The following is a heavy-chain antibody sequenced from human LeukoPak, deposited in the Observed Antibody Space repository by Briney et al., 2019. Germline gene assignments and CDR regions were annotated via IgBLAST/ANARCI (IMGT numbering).Heavy chain of an antibody. CDR1: GFTFSSYA. V-gene: IGHV3-7*01. J-gene: IGHJ4*02. CDR3: GRWRGYQSEFDS. CDR2: THHVGGEQ. D-gene: IGHD2-15*01. Sequence: GGSLRLSCAASGFTFSSYAMHWVRQAPGKGLEWVATTHHVGGEQRYADFVKGRFTITRDNTKNSVYLQMNRLRVEDTAVYYCGRWRGYQSEFDSWGQGTLVTVSS.